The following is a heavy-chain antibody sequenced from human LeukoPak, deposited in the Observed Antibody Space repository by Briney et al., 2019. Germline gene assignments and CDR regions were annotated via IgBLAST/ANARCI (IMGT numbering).Heavy chain of an antibody. CDR3: AREGKGGYFDY. J-gene: IGHJ4*02. D-gene: IGHD3-16*01. Sequence: GGSLRLSCAASGFTFSSYSMNLVRQAPGKGLEWVSSISSSSSYIYYADSVKGRFTISRDNAKNSLYLQMNSLRAEDTAVYYCAREGKGGYFDYWGQGTLVTVSS. V-gene: IGHV3-21*01. CDR1: GFTFSSYS. CDR2: ISSSSSYI.